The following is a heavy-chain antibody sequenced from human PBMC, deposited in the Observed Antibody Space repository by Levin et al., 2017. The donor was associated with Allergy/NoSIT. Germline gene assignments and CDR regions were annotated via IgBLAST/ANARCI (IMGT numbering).Heavy chain of an antibody. CDR2: IIPTFGTG. J-gene: IGHJ6*02. CDR3: ARDVLYGMDV. CDR1: GGTFSSYA. V-gene: IGHV1-69*06. Sequence: SVKVSCKASGGTFSSYAISWVRQAPGQGLEWMGGIIPTFGTGNYAQKFQGRVTITADKSTSTAYMELSSLRSEDTAVYYCARDVLYGMDVWGQGTTVTVSS. D-gene: IGHD3-10*02.